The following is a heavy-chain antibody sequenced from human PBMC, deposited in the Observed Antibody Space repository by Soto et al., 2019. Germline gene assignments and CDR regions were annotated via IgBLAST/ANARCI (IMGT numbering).Heavy chain of an antibody. CDR3: ARERGESSDGLYYFDS. J-gene: IGHJ4*02. CDR1: GGSTSSDNY. Sequence: PSETLSLTCTVSGGSTSSDNYWSWIRQPPGKGLEWIGHIYYSGNTVYNPSLKSRLAISIDTSKNQFSLKLSSVTAADTAVYFCARERGESSDGLYYFDSWGQGSRVTVSS. D-gene: IGHD3-10*01. CDR2: IYYSGNT. V-gene: IGHV4-30-4*01.